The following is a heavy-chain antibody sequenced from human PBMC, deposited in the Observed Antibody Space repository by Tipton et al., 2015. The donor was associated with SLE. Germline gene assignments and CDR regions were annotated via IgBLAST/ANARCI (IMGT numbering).Heavy chain of an antibody. CDR2: INHGGST. D-gene: IGHD2-2*02. J-gene: IGHJ1*01. CDR1: GGSFSGYY. Sequence: TLSLTCAVYGGSFSGYYWTWIRQPPGKGLEWIGEINHGGSTNYNPSLKSRVTISEDTSKNQFSLKLTSVTPEDTAVYYCARGFLYDGFQVWGQGTLVTVSS. V-gene: IGHV4-34*01. CDR3: ARGFLYDGFQV.